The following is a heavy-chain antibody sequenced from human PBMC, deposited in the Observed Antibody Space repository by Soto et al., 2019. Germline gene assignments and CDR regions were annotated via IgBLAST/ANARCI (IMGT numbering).Heavy chain of an antibody. CDR3: ARDTVWYYGMEV. V-gene: IGHV4-31*03. CDR1: GGSISSGGYY. CDR2: IYYSGST. Sequence: SETLSLTCTVSGGSISSGGYYWSWIRQHPGKGLEWIGYIYYSGSTYYNPSLKSRVTISVDTSKNQFSLKLSSVTAADTAVYYCARDTVWYYGMEVWGQGTTVTVSS. D-gene: IGHD4-17*01. J-gene: IGHJ6*02.